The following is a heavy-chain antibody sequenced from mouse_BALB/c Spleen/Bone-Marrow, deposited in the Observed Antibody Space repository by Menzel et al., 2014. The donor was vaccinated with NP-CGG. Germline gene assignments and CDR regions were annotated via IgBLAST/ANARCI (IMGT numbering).Heavy chain of an antibody. J-gene: IGHJ2*01. CDR1: GFNIKDYY. CDR2: IDPENGDT. V-gene: IGHV14-4*02. CDR3: NEGYGNYGY. D-gene: IGHD2-10*02. Sequence: VKLQQSGAELVRSGASVKLSCTASGFNIKDYYMHWVKQRPEQGLEWIGWIDPENGDTEYAPKFQGKATMTADTSSNTAYLQLSSLTSEDTAVYYCNEGYGNYGYWGQGTTLTVSS.